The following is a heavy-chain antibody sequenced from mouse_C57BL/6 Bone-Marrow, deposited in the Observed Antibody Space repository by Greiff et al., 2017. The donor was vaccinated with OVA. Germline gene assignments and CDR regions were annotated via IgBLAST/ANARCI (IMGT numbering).Heavy chain of an antibody. V-gene: IGHV5-4*01. CDR1: GFTFSSYA. D-gene: IGHD1-1*01. Sequence: EVKLMESGGGLVKPGGSLKLSCAASGFTFSSYAMSWVRQTPEKRLEWVATISDGGSYTYYPDNVKGRFTISRDNAKNNRYLQMSHLKSEDTAMYYCARDSSPPYFDYWGQGTTLTVSS. J-gene: IGHJ2*01. CDR2: ISDGGSYT. CDR3: ARDSSPPYFDY.